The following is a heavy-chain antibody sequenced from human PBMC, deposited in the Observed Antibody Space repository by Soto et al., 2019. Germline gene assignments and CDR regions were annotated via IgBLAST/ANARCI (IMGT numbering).Heavy chain of an antibody. CDR2: IYYSGST. V-gene: IGHV4-39*01. CDR1: GGSISSSSYY. CDR3: ARHRRGRDFWSGYYTLGY. D-gene: IGHD3-3*01. J-gene: IGHJ4*02. Sequence: SETLSLTCTVSGGSISSSSYYWGWIRQPPGKGLEWIGSIYYSGSTYYNPSLKSRVTISVDTSKNQFSLKLSSVTAADTAVYYCARHRRGRDFWSGYYTLGYWGQGTLVTVSS.